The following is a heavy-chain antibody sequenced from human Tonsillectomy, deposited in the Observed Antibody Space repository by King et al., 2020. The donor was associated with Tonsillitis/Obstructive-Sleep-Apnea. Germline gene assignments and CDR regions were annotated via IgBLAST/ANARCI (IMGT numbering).Heavy chain of an antibody. D-gene: IGHD5-12*01. J-gene: IGHJ6*03. V-gene: IGHV1-69*12. CDR1: GGTFSSYD. CDR3: ARSVATIDYSYYHYMDV. CDR2: IIPIFGTP. Sequence: QLVQSGAEVKKPGSSVKLSCKASGGTFSSYDISWVRQAPGQGLEWMGGIIPIFGTPSYAQKFQGRVTITADESTSTAYMELSSLRSEDTAVYYCARSVATIDYSYYHYMDVWGKGTTVTVSS.